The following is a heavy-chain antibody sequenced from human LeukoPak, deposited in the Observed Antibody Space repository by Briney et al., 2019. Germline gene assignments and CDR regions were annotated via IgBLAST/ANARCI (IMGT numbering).Heavy chain of an antibody. D-gene: IGHD3-22*01. J-gene: IGHJ4*02. CDR1: GFTFSSYA. CDR2: IRQDGSET. Sequence: PGGSLRLSCAASGFTFSSYAMSWVRQAPGKGLEWVANIRQDGSETYYVDSVKGRFTISRDNAKNSLYLQMNSLRAEDTAVYYCARALSDSSDYWGQGTLVTVSS. V-gene: IGHV3-7*01. CDR3: ARALSDSSDY.